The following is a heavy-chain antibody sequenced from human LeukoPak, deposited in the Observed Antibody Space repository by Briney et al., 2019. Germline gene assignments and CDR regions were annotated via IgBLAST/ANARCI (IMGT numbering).Heavy chain of an antibody. V-gene: IGHV3-30-3*01. D-gene: IGHD2-2*02. CDR3: ARENTRRGDAFDI. Sequence: PGGSLRLSCAASGFTFSSYAMHWVRQAPGKGLEWVAVISYDGSNKYYADSVKGRFTISRDNSKNTLYLQMNRLRAEDTAVYYCARENTRRGDAFDIWGQGTMVTVTS. CDR2: ISYDGSNK. CDR1: GFTFSSYA. J-gene: IGHJ3*02.